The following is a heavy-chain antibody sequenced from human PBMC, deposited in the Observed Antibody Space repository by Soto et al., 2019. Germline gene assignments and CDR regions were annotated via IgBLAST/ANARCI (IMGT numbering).Heavy chain of an antibody. Sequence: QVQLVESGGGVVQPGRSLRLSCAASGFTFSSYAIHWVRQAPGKGLEWLAGLSYDGNSKDYADSVKGRFTISRDHSKNTLYLQMNSLTAADTAVYYCARARYGMDVWGQGTTVTVSS. CDR1: GFTFSSYA. CDR3: ARARYGMDV. V-gene: IGHV3-30-3*01. CDR2: LSYDGNSK. J-gene: IGHJ6*02.